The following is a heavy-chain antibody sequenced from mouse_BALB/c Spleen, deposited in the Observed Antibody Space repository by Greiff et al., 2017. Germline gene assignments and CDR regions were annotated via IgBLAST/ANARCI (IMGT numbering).Heavy chain of an antibody. Sequence: QVTLKVSGPGILQPSQTLSLTCSFSGFSLSTSGMGVSWIRQPSGKGLEWLAHIYWDDDKRYNPSLKSRLTISKDTSRNQVFLKITSVDTADTATDYCARSNYGYLYFDYWGQGTTLTVSS. CDR2: IYWDDDK. D-gene: IGHD1-2*01. V-gene: IGHV8-12*01. CDR1: GFSLSTSGMG. CDR3: ARSNYGYLYFDY. J-gene: IGHJ2*01.